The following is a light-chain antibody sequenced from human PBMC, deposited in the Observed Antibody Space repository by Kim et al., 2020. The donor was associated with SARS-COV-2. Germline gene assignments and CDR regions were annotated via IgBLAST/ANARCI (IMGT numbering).Light chain of an antibody. CDR2: AAS. CDR1: QDISIY. Sequence: DIQMTQSPSSLSASVGDTVTITCRASQDISIYLAWYQQKPGKVPKLLISAASTLQSGVPSRFSGSGSGTDFTLTISSLQPEDIATYFCQKYDNVPHTFGQETRLEIK. CDR3: QKYDNVPHT. J-gene: IGKJ5*01. V-gene: IGKV1-27*01.